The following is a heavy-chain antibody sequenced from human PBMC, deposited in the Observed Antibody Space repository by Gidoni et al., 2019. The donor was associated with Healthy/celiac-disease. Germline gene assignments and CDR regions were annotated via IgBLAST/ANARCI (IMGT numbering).Heavy chain of an antibody. CDR1: GGSISSGGYY. J-gene: IGHJ6*02. CDR2: NYYSGST. V-gene: IGHV4-31*03. D-gene: IGHD3-3*01. CDR3: ASEYDFWSGYPVYGMDV. Sequence: QVQLQESGPGLVKPSQTLSLTCTVSGGSISSGGYYWSWIRQHPGKGLEWIGYNYYSGSTYYNPSLKSRVTISVDTSKNQFSLKLSSVTAADTAVYYCASEYDFWSGYPVYGMDVWGQGTTVTVSS.